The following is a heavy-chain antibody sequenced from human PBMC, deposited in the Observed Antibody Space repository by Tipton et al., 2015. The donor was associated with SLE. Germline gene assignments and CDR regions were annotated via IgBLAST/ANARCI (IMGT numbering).Heavy chain of an antibody. CDR1: GGSISSSSYY. CDR3: ASTPFWTGYYGTQNPYYYFDL. D-gene: IGHD3/OR15-3a*01. Sequence: TLSLTCTVSGGSISSSSYYWGWIRQPPGKGLEWIGSIYYSGSTNYNPSLKSRVTISVDTSKNQFSLKLSSVTAADTAVYYCASTPFWTGYYGTQNPYYYFDLWGRGTLVTVSS. CDR2: IYYSGST. J-gene: IGHJ2*01. V-gene: IGHV4-39*07.